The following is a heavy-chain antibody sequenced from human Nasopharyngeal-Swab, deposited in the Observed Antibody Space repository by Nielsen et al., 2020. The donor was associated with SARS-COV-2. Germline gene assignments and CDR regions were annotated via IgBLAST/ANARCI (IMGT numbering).Heavy chain of an antibody. V-gene: IGHV1-3*01. D-gene: IGHD3-10*01. Sequence: ASVKVSCKASGYTFTSYAMHWVRQAPGQRLEWMGWINAGNGNTKYSQKFQGRVTITRDTSASTAYMELSSLRSEDTAVYYCARVMVRRVQGSVRAGPFDPWGQGTLVTVSS. CDR2: INAGNGNT. CDR3: ARVMVRRVQGSVRAGPFDP. CDR1: GYTFTSYA. J-gene: IGHJ5*02.